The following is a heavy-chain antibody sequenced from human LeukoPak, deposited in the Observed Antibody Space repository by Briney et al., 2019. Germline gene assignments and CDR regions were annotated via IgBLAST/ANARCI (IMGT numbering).Heavy chain of an antibody. CDR3: AIGYFDWPKDLLDY. Sequence: SETPSLTCTVSGGSISSYYWGWIRQPPGKGLEWIGSIYYSGSTYYNPSLKSRVTISVDTSKNQFSLKLTSVTAADTAVYYCAIGYFDWPKDLLDYWGQGTLVTVSS. J-gene: IGHJ4*02. D-gene: IGHD3-9*01. CDR2: IYYSGST. V-gene: IGHV4-39*07. CDR1: GGSISSYY.